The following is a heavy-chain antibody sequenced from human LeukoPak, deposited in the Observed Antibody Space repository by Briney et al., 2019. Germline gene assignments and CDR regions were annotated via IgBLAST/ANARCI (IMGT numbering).Heavy chain of an antibody. J-gene: IGHJ5*02. CDR2: IIPILGIA. Sequence: ASVKVSCKASGGTFSSYAISWVRQAPGQGLEWMGRIIPILGIANYAQKLQGRVTMTTDTSTSTAYMELRSLRSDDTAVYYCARGGYDILSPNWFDPWGQGTLVTVSS. V-gene: IGHV1-69*04. D-gene: IGHD3-9*01. CDR3: ARGGYDILSPNWFDP. CDR1: GGTFSSYA.